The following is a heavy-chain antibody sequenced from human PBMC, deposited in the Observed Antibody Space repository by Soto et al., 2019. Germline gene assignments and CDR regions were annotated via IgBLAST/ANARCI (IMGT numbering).Heavy chain of an antibody. CDR2: IYYSGST. CDR3: ARHSLIVGVRDAFDI. J-gene: IGHJ3*02. CDR1: GGSISSSSYY. V-gene: IGHV4-39*01. Sequence: NPSETLSLTCTVSGGSISSSSYYWGWIRQPPGKGLEWIGSIYYSGSTYYNPSLKSRVTISVDTSKNQFSLKLSSVTAADTAVYYCARHSLIVGVRDAFDIWGQGTMVTVSS. D-gene: IGHD1-26*01.